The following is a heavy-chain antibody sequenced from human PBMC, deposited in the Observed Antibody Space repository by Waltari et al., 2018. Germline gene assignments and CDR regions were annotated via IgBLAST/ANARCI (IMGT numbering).Heavy chain of an antibody. CDR3: ARSQLTGAGYYFDY. V-gene: IGHV5-51*03. CDR1: GYDLTTYC. Sequence: EVQLVQSGAEIKKSGESLKISCAGSGYDLTTYCIGGVRQRPGKGLEWVGLIPPRDSETIYSPPVQGQVTMSVDRSTTTASLQWSRLRASDTAMYYCARSQLTGAGYYFDYWGQGTRVTVSS. J-gene: IGHJ4*02. CDR2: IPPRDSET. D-gene: IGHD3-9*01.